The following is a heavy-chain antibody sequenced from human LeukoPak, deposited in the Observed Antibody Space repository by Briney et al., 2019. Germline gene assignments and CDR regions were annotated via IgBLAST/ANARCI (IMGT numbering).Heavy chain of an antibody. D-gene: IGHD6-13*01. J-gene: IGHJ4*02. CDR1: GFTFSSHE. CDR3: ATTWEGYRSSWYSRSFDY. V-gene: IGHV3-48*03. Sequence: GGSLRLSCAASGFTFSSHEMNWVRQAPGKGLEWVSYISSSGSTIHYADSVKGRFTISRDNAKSSLYLQMNSLRAEDTAVYCCATTWEGYRSSWYSRSFDYWGQGTLVTVSS. CDR2: ISSSGSTI.